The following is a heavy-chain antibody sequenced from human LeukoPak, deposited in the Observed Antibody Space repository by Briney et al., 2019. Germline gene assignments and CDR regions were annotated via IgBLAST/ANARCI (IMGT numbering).Heavy chain of an antibody. CDR1: GFTFSSYG. J-gene: IGHJ4*02. V-gene: IGHV3-33*01. Sequence: PGRSLRLPCSASGFTFSSYGMHWVRQAPGKGLEWVAVIWSDGITKYYADSVKGRFTISREDSKNTLDLQMNSLRAEDTAVYYCARSGVPDSSAYYYKDWGQGTLVSVSS. D-gene: IGHD3-22*01. CDR2: IWSDGITK. CDR3: ARSGVPDSSAYYYKD.